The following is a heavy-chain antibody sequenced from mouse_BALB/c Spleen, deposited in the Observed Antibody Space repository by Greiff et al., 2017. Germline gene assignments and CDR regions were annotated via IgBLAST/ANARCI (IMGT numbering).Heavy chain of an antibody. CDR2: INSNGGST. CDR1: GFTFSSYG. CDR3: ARDQEYGNYIDY. J-gene: IGHJ2*01. D-gene: IGHD2-10*02. V-gene: IGHV5-6-3*01. Sequence: EVQLVESGGGLVQPGGSLKLSCAASGFTFSSYGMSWVRQTPDKRLELVATINSNGGSTYYPDSVKGRFTISRDNAKNTLYLQMSSLKSEDTAMYYCARDQEYGNYIDYWGQGTTLTVSS.